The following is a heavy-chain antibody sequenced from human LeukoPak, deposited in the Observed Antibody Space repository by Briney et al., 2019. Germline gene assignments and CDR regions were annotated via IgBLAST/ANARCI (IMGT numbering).Heavy chain of an antibody. D-gene: IGHD3-22*01. Sequence: GGSLRLSCAASGFTFSSYGMSWVRQAPGKGLEWVSAISGSGSSTYYAASVKGRFTISRDNSKNTLYLQMNSLRAEDTAVYYCAKDPRGITMIVVLFYFDYWGQGTLVTVSS. CDR2: ISGSGSST. CDR3: AKDPRGITMIVVLFYFDY. J-gene: IGHJ4*02. V-gene: IGHV3-23*01. CDR1: GFTFSSYG.